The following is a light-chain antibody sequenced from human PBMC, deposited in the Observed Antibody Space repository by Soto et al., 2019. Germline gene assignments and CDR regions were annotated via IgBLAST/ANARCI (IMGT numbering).Light chain of an antibody. CDR2: DAS. J-gene: IGKJ4*01. CDR1: QSVSSY. Sequence: IVLTQSPATLSLSPVERATLSCGASQSVSSYLAWYQQKPGQAPRLLIYDASNRATGIPARFSASGSGTDFTLTISSLEPEDFAVYYCQQHSNLPLTFGGGTKVDIK. V-gene: IGKV3-11*01. CDR3: QQHSNLPLT.